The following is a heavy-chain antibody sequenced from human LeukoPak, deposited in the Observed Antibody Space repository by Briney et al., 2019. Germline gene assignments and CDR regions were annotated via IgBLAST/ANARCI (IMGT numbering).Heavy chain of an antibody. D-gene: IGHD6-19*01. CDR2: IYSGGST. V-gene: IGHV3-53*01. CDR1: GFTVSSNY. J-gene: IGHJ4*02. CDR3: AREVAVGPFDY. Sequence: GGSLRPSCAASGFTVSSNYMSWVRQAPGKGLEWVSVIYSGGSTYYADSVKGRFTISRDNSKNTLYLQMNSLRVEDTAVYYCAREVAVGPFDYWGQGTLVTVSS.